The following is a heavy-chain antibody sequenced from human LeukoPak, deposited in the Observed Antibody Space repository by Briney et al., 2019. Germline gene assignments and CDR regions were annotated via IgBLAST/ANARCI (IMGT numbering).Heavy chain of an antibody. V-gene: IGHV4-59*08. J-gene: IGHJ6*02. CDR3: ARGEFAWIQGSYGMSV. D-gene: IGHD5-18*01. CDR1: GGSISSYY. CDR2: IYYSGST. Sequence: PSETLSLTCTVSGGSISSYYWSWIRQPPGKGLEWIGYIYYSGSTNYNPSLKSQVTISVDTSKNQFSLKLSSVTAADTAVYYCARGEFAWIQGSYGMSVWGQGTTVTVSS.